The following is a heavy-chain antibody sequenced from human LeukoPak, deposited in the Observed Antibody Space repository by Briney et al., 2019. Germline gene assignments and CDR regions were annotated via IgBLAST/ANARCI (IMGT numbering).Heavy chain of an antibody. CDR1: GYSFNMYW. V-gene: IGHV5-51*01. D-gene: IGHD3-22*01. CDR3: ARHAGNMIVGPPFDY. CDR2: IYPDDSHI. Sequence: GESLKISCKGSGYSFNMYWIGWVRQMPGKGLEWMGIIYPDDSHIRYRPSFQGQVTISADKSISTAYLQWSSLKASDTAMYYCARHAGNMIVGPPFDYWGQGTLVTVSS. J-gene: IGHJ4*02.